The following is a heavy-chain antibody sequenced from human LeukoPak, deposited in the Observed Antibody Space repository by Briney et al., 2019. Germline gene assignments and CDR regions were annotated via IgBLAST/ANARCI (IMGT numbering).Heavy chain of an antibody. V-gene: IGHV4-59*01. Sequence: SETLSLTCTVSGGSISSYYWSWIRQPPGKGLEWIGYIYYSGSTNYNPSLKSRVTISVDTSKNQFSLKLSSVTAADTAVYYCARGVPRSGLGYWGQGTLVTVSS. D-gene: IGHD1-14*01. CDR3: ARGVPRSGLGY. CDR2: IYYSGST. J-gene: IGHJ4*02. CDR1: GGSISSYY.